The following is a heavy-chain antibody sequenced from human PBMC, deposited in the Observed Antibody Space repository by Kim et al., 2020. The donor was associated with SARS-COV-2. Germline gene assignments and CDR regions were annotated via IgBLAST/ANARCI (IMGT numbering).Heavy chain of an antibody. V-gene: IGHV4-61*02. J-gene: IGHJ6*02. Sequence: SETLSLTCTVSGGSISSGSYYWSWIRQPAGKGLEWIGRIYTSGSTNYNPSLKSRVTISVDTSKNQFSLKLSSVTAADTAVYYCARGLGYCSGGSCYSGGFYYYYGMDVWGQGTTVTVSS. CDR3: ARGLGYCSGGSCYSGGFYYYYGMDV. CDR2: IYTSGST. CDR1: GGSISSGSYY. D-gene: IGHD2-15*01.